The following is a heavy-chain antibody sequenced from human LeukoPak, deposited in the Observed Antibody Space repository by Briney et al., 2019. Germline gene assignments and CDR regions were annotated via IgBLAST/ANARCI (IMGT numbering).Heavy chain of an antibody. D-gene: IGHD3-22*01. Sequence: KAGGSLRLSCAASGFTFSNAWMSWVRQAPGKGLEGIGRIKRKSDGGTTDYAAPVKGRITISRDDSKNTVYLQMNSLKTEDTAVYYCTTVGLSGYYDSRGYYYFDYWGQGTLVTVSS. V-gene: IGHV3-15*01. CDR3: TTVGLSGYYDSRGYYYFDY. CDR2: IKRKSDGGTT. J-gene: IGHJ4*02. CDR1: GFTFSNAW.